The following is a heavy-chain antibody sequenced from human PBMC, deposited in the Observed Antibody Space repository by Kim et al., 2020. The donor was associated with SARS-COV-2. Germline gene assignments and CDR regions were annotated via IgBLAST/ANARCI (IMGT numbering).Heavy chain of an antibody. V-gene: IGHV3-49*04. Sequence: GGSLRLSCTASGFTFGDYAMSWVRQAPGKGLEWVGFIRSKAYGGTTEYAASVKGRFTISRDDSKSIAYLQMNSLKTEDTAVYYCTRDRLDFWSGYTLYYYYYYMDVGGKGTTVTVSS. D-gene: IGHD3-3*01. CDR2: IRSKAYGGTT. CDR1: GFTFGDYA. J-gene: IGHJ6*03. CDR3: TRDRLDFWSGYTLYYYYYYMDV.